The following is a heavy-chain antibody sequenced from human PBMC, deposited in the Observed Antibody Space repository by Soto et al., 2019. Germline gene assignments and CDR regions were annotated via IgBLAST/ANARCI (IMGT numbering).Heavy chain of an antibody. CDR1: GYTFTSYG. D-gene: IGHD4-17*01. CDR2: ISAYNGNT. Sequence: QVQLVQSGAEVKKPGASVKVSCKASGYTFTSYGISWVRQAPGQGLEWMGWISAYNGNTNYAQKLQGRVTMTTDTSTSTAYMELRSLRSDVTAVYYGASSPTASYGDYGCFDPWGQGTLVTVSS. J-gene: IGHJ5*02. V-gene: IGHV1-18*01. CDR3: ASSPTASYGDYGCFDP.